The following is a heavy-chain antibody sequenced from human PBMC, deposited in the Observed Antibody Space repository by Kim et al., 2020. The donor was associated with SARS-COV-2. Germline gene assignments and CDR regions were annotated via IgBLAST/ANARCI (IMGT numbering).Heavy chain of an antibody. CDR1: DCTVTRDS. D-gene: IGHD3-10*01. V-gene: IGHV3-21*01. Sequence: GGSLRLSCVASDCTVTRDSMIWVRQAPGKGLEWVSYISSTGRYTYYGDSVKVRFTISRDNDKKSLLLQMNNLSVADTAVYYFGRAPSGSGSHIDLWGQGTLVTVSS. J-gene: IGHJ5*02. CDR2: ISSTGRYT. CDR3: GRAPSGSGSHIDL.